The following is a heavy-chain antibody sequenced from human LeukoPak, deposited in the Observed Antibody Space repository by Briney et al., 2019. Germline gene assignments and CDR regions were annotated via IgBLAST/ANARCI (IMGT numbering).Heavy chain of an antibody. CDR1: GYTFTGYY. V-gene: IGHV1-46*01. CDR3: ARVPIAAAASYYFDY. J-gene: IGHJ4*02. Sequence: ASVKVSCKASGYTFTGYYMHWVRQAPGQGLEWMGIINPSGGSTSYAQKFQGRVTMTRDTSTSTVYMELSSLRSEDTAVYYCARVPIAAAASYYFDYWGQGTLVTVSS. CDR2: INPSGGST. D-gene: IGHD6-13*01.